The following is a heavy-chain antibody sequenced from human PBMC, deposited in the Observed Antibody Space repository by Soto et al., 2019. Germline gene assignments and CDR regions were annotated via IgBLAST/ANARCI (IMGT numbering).Heavy chain of an antibody. V-gene: IGHV6-1*01. CDR3: ARDVLRFLEWFPIRFDP. CDR2: TYYRSKWYN. Sequence: SQTLSLTCAISGDSVSSNSAAWNWIRQSPSRGLEWLGRTYYRSKWYNDYAVSVKSRITINPDTSKNQFSLQLNSVTPEDTAVYYCARDVLRFLEWFPIRFDPWGQGTLVTVSS. CDR1: GDSVSSNSAA. J-gene: IGHJ5*02. D-gene: IGHD3-3*01.